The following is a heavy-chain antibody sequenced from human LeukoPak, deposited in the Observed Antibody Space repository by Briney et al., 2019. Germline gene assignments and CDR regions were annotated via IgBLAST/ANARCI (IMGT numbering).Heavy chain of an antibody. J-gene: IGHJ4*02. Sequence: ASVKVSCKASGYTFTGYYMHWVRQAPGQGLEWMGWIYPNSGGTNYAQKFQGRVTMTRDTSISTAYMELSRPRSDDTAVYYCARDMDYYDSSGETDYWGQGTLVTVSS. CDR3: ARDMDYYDSSGETDY. CDR2: IYPNSGGT. D-gene: IGHD3-22*01. V-gene: IGHV1-2*02. CDR1: GYTFTGYY.